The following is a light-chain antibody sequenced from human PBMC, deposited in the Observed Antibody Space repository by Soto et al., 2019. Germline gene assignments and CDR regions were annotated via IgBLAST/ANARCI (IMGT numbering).Light chain of an antibody. CDR3: GAWANSLNVWV. J-gene: IGLJ3*02. V-gene: IGLV1-51*02. CDR2: EDN. CDR1: NSNIGNSY. Sequence: QSALTQPPSVSAAPGQTVTISCSGSNSNIGNSYVSWYQHVPGTAPQLLIYEDNKRPSGIPDRFSGSKSGKSATLGITGLQTGDEADYYCGAWANSLNVWVFGGGTKLTVL.